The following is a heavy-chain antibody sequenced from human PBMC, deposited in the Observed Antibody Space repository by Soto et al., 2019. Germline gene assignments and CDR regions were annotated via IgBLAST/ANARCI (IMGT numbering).Heavy chain of an antibody. J-gene: IGHJ4*02. CDR1: GGSISSYY. D-gene: IGHD4-17*01. Sequence: PSETLSLTCTVSGGSISSYYWSWIRQPPGKGLEWIGYIYYSGSTNYNPSLKSRVTISVDTSKNQFSLKLSSVTAADTAVYYCARPVSKDDYGAFDYWGQGTLVTVS. CDR3: ARPVSKDDYGAFDY. V-gene: IGHV4-59*08. CDR2: IYYSGST.